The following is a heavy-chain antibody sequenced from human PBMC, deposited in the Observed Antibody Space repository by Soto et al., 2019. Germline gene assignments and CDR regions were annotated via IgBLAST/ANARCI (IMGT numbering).Heavy chain of an antibody. V-gene: IGHV1-69*01. CDR1: GGTFSSYA. D-gene: IGHD3-3*01. Sequence: QVQLVQSGAEVKKPGSSVKVSCKASGGTFSSYAISWVRQAPGQGLEWMGGIIPIFGTANYAQKVQGRVTITADESTSTAYMELSSLRSEDTDVYYCARVGGLRFLEWLPYTFYYYYGMDVWGQGTTVTVSS. CDR3: ARVGGLRFLEWLPYTFYYYYGMDV. J-gene: IGHJ6*02. CDR2: IIPIFGTA.